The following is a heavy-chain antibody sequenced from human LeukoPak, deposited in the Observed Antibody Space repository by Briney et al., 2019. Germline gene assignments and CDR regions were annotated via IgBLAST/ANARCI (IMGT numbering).Heavy chain of an antibody. J-gene: IGHJ6*02. V-gene: IGHV3-11*01. CDR2: ISSSGSTI. Sequence: GGSLRLSCAASGFTFSDYYMSWIRQAPGKGLEWVSYISSSGSTIYYADSVKGRFTISRDNAKNSLYLQMNSLRAEDTAVYYCTRVLGGSSWGYYYYYGMDVWGQGTTVTVSS. CDR3: TRVLGGSSWGYYYYYGMDV. D-gene: IGHD6-13*01. CDR1: GFTFSDYY.